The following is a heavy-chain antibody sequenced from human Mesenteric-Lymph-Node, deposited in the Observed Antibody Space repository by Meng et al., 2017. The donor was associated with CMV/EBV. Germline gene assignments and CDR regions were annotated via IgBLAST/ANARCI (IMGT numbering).Heavy chain of an antibody. CDR1: GFTFSSYW. CDR3: AKDDALPSPGDY. D-gene: IGHD2-2*01. CDR2: IKQDGSEK. J-gene: IGHJ4*02. V-gene: IGHV3-7*03. Sequence: GESLKISCAASGFTFSSYWMSWVRQAPGKGLEWVANIKQDGSEKYYVDSVKGRFTISRDNAKNSLYLQMNSLRAEDTAVYYCAKDDALPSPGDYWGQGTLVTVSS.